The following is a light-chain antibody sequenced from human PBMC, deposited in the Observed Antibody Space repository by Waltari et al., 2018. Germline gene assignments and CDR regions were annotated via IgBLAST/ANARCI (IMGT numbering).Light chain of an antibody. CDR2: EVT. Sequence: HSALTQPASVSGSPGQSVPISCTGPNSAVGSFHLFPWSQHHPGKAPKLMIYEVTKRPSGVSYRFSGSKSGNTASLTISGLQAEDEADYYCCSYAEASLLANSYVFGTGTKVTVL. CDR3: CSYAEASLLANSYV. CDR1: NSAVGSFHL. J-gene: IGLJ1*01. V-gene: IGLV2-23*02.